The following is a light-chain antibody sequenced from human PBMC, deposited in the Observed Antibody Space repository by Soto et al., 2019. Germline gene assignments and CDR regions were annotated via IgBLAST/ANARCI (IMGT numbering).Light chain of an antibody. J-gene: IGLJ2*01. CDR1: SSDVGSYNF. CDR2: EAI. CDR3: FSHAGGNNVV. Sequence: QSVLTQPVSVSGSPGQSIAISCTGISSDVGSYNFVSWYQQHSGKAPKLIIYEAIKRPSGVSDRFSGSKSGNRASLTISGLQAEDEADYYCFSHAGGNNVVFGGGTKLTVL. V-gene: IGLV2-23*01.